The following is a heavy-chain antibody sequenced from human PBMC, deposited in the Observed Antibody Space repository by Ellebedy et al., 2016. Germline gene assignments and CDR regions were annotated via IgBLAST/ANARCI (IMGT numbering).Heavy chain of an antibody. CDR3: ARDSDNTWSAFAM. CDR1: GGSFSSYY. J-gene: IGHJ3*01. Sequence: SETLSLTCTVSGGSFSSYYWSWIRQTPGKGLEWIGYIYNRGSTNYNPSLKSRVTISLDTTKSQFSLKLTSVTAADTAVYYCARDSDNTWSAFAMWGQGTMVIVSS. D-gene: IGHD1-1*01. V-gene: IGHV4-59*01. CDR2: IYNRGST.